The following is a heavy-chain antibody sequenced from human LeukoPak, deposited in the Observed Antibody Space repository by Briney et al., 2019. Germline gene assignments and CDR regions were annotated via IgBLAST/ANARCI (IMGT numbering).Heavy chain of an antibody. Sequence: PGGSLRLSCAASGFTFSNYDMHWVRQATGKGPERVSAIGTAGDTYYPGSVRGRFTISRENAKNSLYLQMSSLRAGDTAVYYCARGDGQYFHHWGQGTLVTVLS. D-gene: IGHD2-21*01. CDR1: GFTFSNYD. J-gene: IGHJ1*01. CDR2: IGTAGDT. V-gene: IGHV3-13*04. CDR3: ARGDGQYFHH.